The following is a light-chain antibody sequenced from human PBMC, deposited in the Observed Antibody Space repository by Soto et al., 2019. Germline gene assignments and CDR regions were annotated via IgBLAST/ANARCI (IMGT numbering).Light chain of an antibody. CDR2: EVT. CDR1: SSDVGGYNY. Sequence: QSALTQPASVSGSLGQSITISCTGTSSDVGGYNYVSWYQQHPCKDPKVVIFEVTKRPSGVSSRFSGSKSGNTASLTVSGLQAEDEGDYYCSSYTSSSTVLFGGGTKVTVL. J-gene: IGLJ2*01. CDR3: SSYTSSSTVL. V-gene: IGLV2-14*01.